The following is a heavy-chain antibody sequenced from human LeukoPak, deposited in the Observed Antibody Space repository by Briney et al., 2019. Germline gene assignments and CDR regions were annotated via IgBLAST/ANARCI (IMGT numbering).Heavy chain of an antibody. CDR2: ISYDESNE. CDR3: AKEVGRNDYGDYFDY. V-gene: IGHV3-30*18. J-gene: IGHJ4*02. Sequence: GTSLRLSCAASGFTFSSYGMNWVRQAPGKGLEWVAVISYDESNEYYADSVKGRLTISRDNSKNTLYLQMNSLRAEDTAVYFCAKEVGRNDYGDYFDYWGQGTLVTVSS. D-gene: IGHD4-17*01. CDR1: GFTFSSYG.